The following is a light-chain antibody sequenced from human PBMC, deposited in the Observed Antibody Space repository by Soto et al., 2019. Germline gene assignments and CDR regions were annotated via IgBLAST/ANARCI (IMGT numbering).Light chain of an antibody. CDR1: QSVGSN. CDR3: QQYGSTRGT. V-gene: IGKV3-15*01. Sequence: EIVMTQSPATLSVSPGERATLSCRASQSVGSNLAWYQQKPGQAPRLLIHAASTRANGSPARFSGTGSGTECTLTISSMQSADFALYYCQQYGSTRGTFGQGTKVDI. CDR2: AAS. J-gene: IGKJ1*01.